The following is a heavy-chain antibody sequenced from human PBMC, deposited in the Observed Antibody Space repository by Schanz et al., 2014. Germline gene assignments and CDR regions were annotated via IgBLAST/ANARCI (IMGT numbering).Heavy chain of an antibody. CDR2: ISSSSSYI. CDR3: ARGTHLDL. Sequence: VQLVESGGGLVKPGESLRLSCAASGFSLSSYNMNWVRQAPGKGLEWVSSISSSSSYIYYADSVKGRFTISRDNAKSSLFLQMNSLRAEDTAVYYCARGTHLDLWGQGTLVGVSS. V-gene: IGHV3-21*06. J-gene: IGHJ5*02. CDR1: GFSLSSYN.